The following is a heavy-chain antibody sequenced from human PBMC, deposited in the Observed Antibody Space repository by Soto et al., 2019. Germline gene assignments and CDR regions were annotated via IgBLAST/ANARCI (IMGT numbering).Heavy chain of an antibody. D-gene: IGHD6-13*01. V-gene: IGHV3-23*01. J-gene: IGHJ4*02. CDR1: GFTFSXFX. Sequence: EVQLLESXXXXXQPGGSLRLSCEASGFTFSXFXMSWVRQAPGKGREWVSGINHDGALTFYPDSLKGRFTISRDNSKNTLYLQMNRLRAEDTALYYCWSRPRTAGDDSFDHWGQGTLVTVSS. CDR2: INHDGALT. CDR3: WSRPRTAGDDSFDH.